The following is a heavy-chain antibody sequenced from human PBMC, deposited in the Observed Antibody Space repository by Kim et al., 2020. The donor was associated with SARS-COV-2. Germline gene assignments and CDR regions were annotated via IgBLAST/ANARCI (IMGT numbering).Heavy chain of an antibody. J-gene: IGHJ4*02. D-gene: IGHD6-19*01. CDR3: AKEAETFDY. CDR2: INLDGNRR. CDR1: GFTFSTFW. Sequence: GGSLRLSCAASGFTFSTFWMTWVRQVPGKGLEWVANINLDGNRRFYVDSVKGRFTISRDNFANSMYLQMNSLGAEDTAVYYCAKEAETFDYCGQG. V-gene: IGHV3-7*01.